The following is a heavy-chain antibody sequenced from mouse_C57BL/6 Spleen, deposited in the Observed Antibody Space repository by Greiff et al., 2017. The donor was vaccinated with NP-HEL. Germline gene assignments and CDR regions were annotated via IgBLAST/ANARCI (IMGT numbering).Heavy chain of an antibody. J-gene: IGHJ1*03. CDR2: INPNNGGT. V-gene: IGHV1-18*01. CDR3: ARRATTVVDFYGYFDV. D-gene: IGHD1-1*01. CDR1: GYTFTDYN. Sequence: EVQLQQSGPELVKPGASVKIPCKASGYTFTDYNMDWVKQSPGKSLEWIGDINPNNGGTIYNQKFKGKATLTVDKSSSTAYMELRSLTSEDTAVYDCARRATTVVDFYGYFDVWGTGTTVTVSS.